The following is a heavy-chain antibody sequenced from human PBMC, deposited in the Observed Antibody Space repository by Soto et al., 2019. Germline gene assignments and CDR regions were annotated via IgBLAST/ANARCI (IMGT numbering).Heavy chain of an antibody. CDR1: GGGNLRDYR. Sequence: QVQLVQSGAEVKEPGSSVKVSCQASGGGNLRDYRTTWVRRAPGQGLEWTGGIIPKLGSANYAQNFQGRVTVTADESTNTVYMELRSLRSDDTAVYYCARGGDGYNVGAVYWGQGTPVTVSS. J-gene: IGHJ4*02. V-gene: IGHV1-69*01. D-gene: IGHD2-21*01. CDR2: IIPKLGSA. CDR3: ARGGDGYNVGAVY.